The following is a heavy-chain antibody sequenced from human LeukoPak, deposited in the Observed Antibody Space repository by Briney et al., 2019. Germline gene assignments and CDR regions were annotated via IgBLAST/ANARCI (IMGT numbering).Heavy chain of an antibody. D-gene: IGHD6-6*01. V-gene: IGHV4-39*01. CDR1: GGSISSSSYY. CDR2: IYYSGST. J-gene: IGHJ4*02. CDR3: ARGLPIRIVAARRGYFDY. Sequence: SETLSLTCTVSGGSISSSSYYWGWIRQPPGKGLEWIGSIYYSGSTYYNPSLKSRVTISVDTSKNQFSLKLSSVTAADTAVYYCARGLPIRIVAARRGYFDYWGQGTLVTVSS.